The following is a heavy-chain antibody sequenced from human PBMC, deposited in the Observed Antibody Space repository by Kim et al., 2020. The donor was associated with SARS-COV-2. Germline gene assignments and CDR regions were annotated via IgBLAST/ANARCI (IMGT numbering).Heavy chain of an antibody. V-gene: IGHV4-61*02. Sequence: SETLSLTCTVSGGSISSGSYYWSWIRQPAWKGLEWIGRIYTSGSTNYNPSLKSRVTISVDTSKNQFSLKLSSVTAADTAVYYCARDRRSGWYWAFDIWGQGTMVTVSS. D-gene: IGHD6-19*01. CDR3: ARDRRSGWYWAFDI. J-gene: IGHJ3*02. CDR2: IYTSGST. CDR1: GGSISSGSYY.